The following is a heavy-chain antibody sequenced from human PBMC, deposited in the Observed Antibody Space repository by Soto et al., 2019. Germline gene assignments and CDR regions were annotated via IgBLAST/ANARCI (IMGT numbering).Heavy chain of an antibody. CDR3: AKRGIFGANDY. Sequence: PGGSLRLSCAASGFTFSSYDMTWVRQAPGKGLEWVSTITGGGGGTYYADSVKGRFTISRDNSKNTLYLQMNSLRAEDTAVYYCAKRGIFGANDYWGQGTLVTVSS. CDR1: GFTFSSYD. CDR2: ITGGGGGT. J-gene: IGHJ4*02. D-gene: IGHD3-3*01. V-gene: IGHV3-23*01.